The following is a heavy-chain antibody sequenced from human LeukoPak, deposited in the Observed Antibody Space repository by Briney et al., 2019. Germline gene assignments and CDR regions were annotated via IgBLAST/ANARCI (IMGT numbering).Heavy chain of an antibody. CDR3: GISDYGDSVIN. CDR2: INPNSGGT. D-gene: IGHD4-17*01. V-gene: IGHV1-2*02. CDR1: GYTFTAYY. J-gene: IGHJ4*02. Sequence: ASVKVSCKASGYTFTAYYMHWVRQAPGQGLEWMGWINPNSGGTNYAQNFQGRVTMTRDTSISTAYMEPSRLRSGDTAVYYCGISDYGDSVINWGQGTLATVSS.